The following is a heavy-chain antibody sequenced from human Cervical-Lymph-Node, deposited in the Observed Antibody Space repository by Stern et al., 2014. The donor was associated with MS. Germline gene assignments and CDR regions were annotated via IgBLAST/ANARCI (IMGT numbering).Heavy chain of an antibody. D-gene: IGHD6-6*01. V-gene: IGHV1-46*01. CDR2: INPRDGST. CDR1: GYTFTSYY. CDR3: ARRSSSSRNFDY. Sequence: QVQLVQSGAEVKKPGASVKVSCKASGYTFTSYYMHWVRQAPGQGLEWMGVINPRDGSTSYTQNFQGRITMTRDTSTSTVYMELSSLRSDDTAVYYCARRSSSSRNFDYCGQGTLVTVSS. J-gene: IGHJ4*02.